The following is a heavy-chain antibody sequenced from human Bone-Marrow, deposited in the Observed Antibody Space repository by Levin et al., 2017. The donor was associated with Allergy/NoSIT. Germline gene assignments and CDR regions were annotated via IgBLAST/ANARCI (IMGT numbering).Heavy chain of an antibody. CDR3: ARDPARGYYDSSGYSGDH. Sequence: GGSLRLSCAASGFSFWHYTMNWVRQAPGKGLEWVSCISSSGDSTYYADSVKGRFTISRDNAKNSLYLQLDRLRDEDTALYYCARDPARGYYDSSGYSGDHWGQGTLVTVSS. D-gene: IGHD3-22*01. CDR2: ISSSGDST. V-gene: IGHV3-48*02. CDR1: GFSFWHYT. J-gene: IGHJ4*02.